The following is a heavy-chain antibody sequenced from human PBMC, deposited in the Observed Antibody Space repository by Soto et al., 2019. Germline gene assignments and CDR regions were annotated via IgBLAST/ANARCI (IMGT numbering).Heavy chain of an antibody. Sequence: GESLKISCNGSGYSFTSYWICWVRQMPWKGLEWMGIIYPGDSDTRYSPSFQGQVTISAGKSISTAYLQWSSLKASDTAMYYCARHGPGSGWYLEHYWGQGTLVTVSS. D-gene: IGHD6-19*01. CDR1: GYSFTSYW. CDR3: ARHGPGSGWYLEHY. V-gene: IGHV5-51*01. CDR2: IYPGDSDT. J-gene: IGHJ4*02.